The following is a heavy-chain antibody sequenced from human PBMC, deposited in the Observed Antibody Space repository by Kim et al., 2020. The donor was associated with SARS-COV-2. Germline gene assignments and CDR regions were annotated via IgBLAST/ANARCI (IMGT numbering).Heavy chain of an antibody. J-gene: IGHJ3*02. CDR2: ISGSGGST. CDR3: AKLDAPLLWFGELFPGAFDI. D-gene: IGHD3-10*01. Sequence: GGSLRLSCAASGFTFSSYAMSWVRQAPGKGLEWVSAISGSGGSTYYADSVKGRFTISRDNSKNTLYLQMNSLRAEDTAVYYCAKLDAPLLWFGELFPGAFDIWGQGTMVTVSS. V-gene: IGHV3-23*01. CDR1: GFTFSSYA.